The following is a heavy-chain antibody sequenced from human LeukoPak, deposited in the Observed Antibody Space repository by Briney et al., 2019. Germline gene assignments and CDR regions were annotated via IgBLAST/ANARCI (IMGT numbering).Heavy chain of an antibody. J-gene: IGHJ4*02. CDR3: ARDRGYCSGGSCYFLFY. Sequence: ASVKVSCKASGGTFSSYAISWVRQAPGQGLEWMGIINPSGGSTSYAQKFQGRVTMTRDMSTSTVYMELSSLRSEDTAVYYCARDRGYCSGGSCYFLFYWGQGTLVTVSS. D-gene: IGHD2-15*01. CDR2: INPSGGST. CDR1: GGTFSSYA. V-gene: IGHV1-46*01.